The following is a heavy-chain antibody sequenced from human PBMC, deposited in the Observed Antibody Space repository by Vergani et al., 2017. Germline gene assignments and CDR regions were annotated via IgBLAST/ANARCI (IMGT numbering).Heavy chain of an antibody. V-gene: IGHV3-53*02. Sequence: EVQPVDTGGGLIQPGGSLRLSCAASGFTVSSNYMSWVRQAPGKGPEWVSVIYSGGSTYYADSVKGRCTITRDNSKNTLYLQMNSLRAEDTAMYFCARVSPDYYYMDVWGKGTTVTVSS. CDR3: ARVSPDYYYMDV. J-gene: IGHJ6*03. CDR2: IYSGGST. CDR1: GFTVSSNY.